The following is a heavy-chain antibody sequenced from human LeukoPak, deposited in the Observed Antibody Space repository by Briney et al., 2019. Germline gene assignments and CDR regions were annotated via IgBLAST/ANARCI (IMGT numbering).Heavy chain of an antibody. V-gene: IGHV3-7*01. CDR1: RFHFSNYW. Sequence: GGSLRLSCSASRFHFSNYWLNGFRQPPGKGLEWVANINQDECEQNYVDSVKGRFTISRDNAENSLYLQMNSLGAENKAVYYCASDRDSSRQKRFDYWGQGTLVTVSS. D-gene: IGHD6-13*01. CDR3: ASDRDSSRQKRFDY. CDR2: INQDECEQ. J-gene: IGHJ4*02.